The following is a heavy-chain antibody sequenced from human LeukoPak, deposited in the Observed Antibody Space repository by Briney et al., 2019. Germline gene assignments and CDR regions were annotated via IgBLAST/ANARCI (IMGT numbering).Heavy chain of an antibody. CDR2: ISSSSSYI. CDR3: ASEYSSGWHKLVY. D-gene: IGHD6-19*01. J-gene: IGHJ4*02. Sequence: TGRSLRLSCAASGFTFSSYSMNWVRQAPGKGLEWVSSISSSSSYIYYADSVKGRFTISRDNAKNSPYLQMNSLRAEDTAVYYCASEYSSGWHKLVYWGQGTLVTVSS. V-gene: IGHV3-21*01. CDR1: GFTFSSYS.